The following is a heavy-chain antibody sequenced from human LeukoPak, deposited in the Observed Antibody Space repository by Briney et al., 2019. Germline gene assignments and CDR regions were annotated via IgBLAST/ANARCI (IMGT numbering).Heavy chain of an antibody. D-gene: IGHD3-22*01. CDR3: TTAGRYYYDSSGYSIAFDY. J-gene: IGHJ4*02. V-gene: IGHV3-15*01. CDR1: GYSISSGYY. CDR2: IKSKTDGGTT. Sequence: ETLSLTCAVSGYSISSGYYWGWIRQPPGKGLEWVGRIKSKTDGGTTDYAAPVKGRFTISRDDSKNTLYLQMNSLKTEDTAVYYCTTAGRYYYDSSGYSIAFDYWGQGTLVTVSS.